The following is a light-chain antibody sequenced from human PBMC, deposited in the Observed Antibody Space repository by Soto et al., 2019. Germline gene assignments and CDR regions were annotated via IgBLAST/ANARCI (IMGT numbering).Light chain of an antibody. V-gene: IGKV3-15*01. CDR1: QSVSSN. CDR2: GAS. CDR3: QQYNNWPPMYT. J-gene: IGKJ2*01. Sequence: EIVMTQSPATLSVSPGERATLSCRASQSVSSNLAWYQQKPDQARRLLIYGASTRATGIPARFSGSGSGTEFTLTISSLQSEDFAVYYCQQYNNWPPMYTFGQGTELEIK.